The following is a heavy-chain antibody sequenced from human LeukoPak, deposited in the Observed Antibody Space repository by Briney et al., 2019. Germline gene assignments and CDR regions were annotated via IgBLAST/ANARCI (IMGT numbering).Heavy chain of an antibody. D-gene: IGHD1-1*01. V-gene: IGHV1-69*06. CDR3: ARGYNWNDFDY. J-gene: IGHJ4*02. CDR1: GGTFSSYA. Sequence: GASVKVSCKASGGTFSSYAISWVRQAPGQGLEWMGGIIPIFGTANYAQKFQSRVTITADKSTSTAYMELSSLRSEDTAVYYCARGYNWNDFDYWGQGTLVTVSS. CDR2: IIPIFGTA.